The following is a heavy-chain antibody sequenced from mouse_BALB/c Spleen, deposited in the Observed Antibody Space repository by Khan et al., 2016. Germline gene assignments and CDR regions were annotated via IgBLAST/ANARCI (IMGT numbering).Heavy chain of an antibody. CDR2: LFPGSGST. J-gene: IGHJ4*01. CDR3: ARFYYGYFAMDY. V-gene: IGHV1-77*01. CDR1: GYTFTDYY. Sequence: QVQLQQSGTELPRPGASVKLSCKASGYTFTDYYLHWVKQRTGQGLEWIGELFPGSGSTYYNEKFKGKASLTADTSSSTAYMRLSSLTSEDSAVYYCARFYYGYFAMDYWGHGASVTVSS. D-gene: IGHD1-2*01.